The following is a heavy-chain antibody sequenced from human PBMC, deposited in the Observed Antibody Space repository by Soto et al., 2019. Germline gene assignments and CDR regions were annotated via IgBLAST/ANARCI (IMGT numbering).Heavy chain of an antibody. D-gene: IGHD1-1*01. CDR3: ARESKRELPTIFDY. CDR1: GGSIISCGYY. J-gene: IGHJ4*02. Sequence: TLCLTCTVSGGSIISCGYYWSWIRQHPGKGLEWIGYIYYSGSTYYNPSLKSRVTISVDTSKNQFSLKLSSVTAADTAVYYCARESKRELPTIFDYWGQGTLVTVSS. V-gene: IGHV4-31*03. CDR2: IYYSGST.